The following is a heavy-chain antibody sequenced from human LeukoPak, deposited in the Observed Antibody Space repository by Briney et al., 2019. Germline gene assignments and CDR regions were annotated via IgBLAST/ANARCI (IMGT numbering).Heavy chain of an antibody. CDR1: GFTFSSYN. J-gene: IGHJ4*02. CDR2: ITYDGTNK. CDR3: AKDEGDGTH. D-gene: IGHD5-24*01. V-gene: IGHV3-30*18. Sequence: GGSLRLSCAVSGFTFSSYNMHWVRQAPGKGLEWVPVITYDGTNKYYADSVKGRFTISRDNSQNTLYLQMDSLRTEDVAVYYCAKDEGDGTHWGQGTLVTVSS.